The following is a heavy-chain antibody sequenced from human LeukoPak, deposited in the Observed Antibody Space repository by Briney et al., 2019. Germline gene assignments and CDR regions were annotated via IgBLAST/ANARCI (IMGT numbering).Heavy chain of an antibody. CDR3: ARGTLLWFGELSGWFDP. CDR1: GGTFSSCA. V-gene: IGHV1-69*05. Sequence: GSSVKVSCKASGGTFSSCAISWVRQAPGQGLEWMGGIIPIFGTANYAQKFQGRVTITTDESTSTAYMELSSLRSEDTAVYYCARGTLLWFGELSGWFDPWGQGTLVTVSS. J-gene: IGHJ5*02. D-gene: IGHD3-10*01. CDR2: IIPIFGTA.